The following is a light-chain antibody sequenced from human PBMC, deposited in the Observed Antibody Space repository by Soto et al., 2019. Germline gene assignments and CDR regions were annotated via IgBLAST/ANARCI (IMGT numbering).Light chain of an antibody. CDR1: NIGVRS. Sequence: SYELTQAPSVSVAPGQTASITCGANNIGVRSVHWHQKKPGQAPVLVVYDDDARPSGIPGRFSGSNSGNTATLTITRVEAGDEADYYCQVWDDSRDQQVFGGGTQLNVL. CDR3: QVWDDSRDQQV. CDR2: DDD. J-gene: IGLJ3*02. V-gene: IGLV3-21*02.